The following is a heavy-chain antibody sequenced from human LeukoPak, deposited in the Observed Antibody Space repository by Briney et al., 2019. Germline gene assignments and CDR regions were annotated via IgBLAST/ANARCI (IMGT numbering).Heavy chain of an antibody. CDR3: ARAGSYRNYGHI. CDR1: GGSINNYY. J-gene: IGHJ4*02. D-gene: IGHD3-16*02. Sequence: SETLSLTCTVSGGSINNYYWNWLRQPPGKGLEWIGYIYSNVNTNYNPSLKSRVTISVDTSNNQFSLKLSSVTAADTAVYYCARAGSYRNYGHIWGQGTLVTVSS. V-gene: IGHV4-59*01. CDR2: IYSNVNT.